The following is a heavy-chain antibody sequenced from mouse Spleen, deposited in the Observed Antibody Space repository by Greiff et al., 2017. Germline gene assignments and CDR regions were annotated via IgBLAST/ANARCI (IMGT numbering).Heavy chain of an antibody. J-gene: IGHJ3*01. Sequence: QVQLQQSGPELVKPGASVKISCKASGYSFTSYYIHWVKQRPGQGLEWIGWIYPGSGNTKYNEKFKGKATLTADTSSSTAYMQLSSLTSEDSAVYYCARSPAQATPWFAYWGQGTLVTVSA. CDR2: IYPGSGNT. CDR1: GYSFTSYY. D-gene: IGHD3-2*02. CDR3: ARSPAQATPWFAY. V-gene: IGHV1-66*01.